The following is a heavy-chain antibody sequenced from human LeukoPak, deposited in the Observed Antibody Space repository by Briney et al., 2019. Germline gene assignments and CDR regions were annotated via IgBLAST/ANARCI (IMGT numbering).Heavy chain of an antibody. CDR2: IYYSGST. CDR3: ARHLVYGSGTQPYFDY. J-gene: IGHJ4*02. V-gene: IGHV4-59*08. Sequence: NPSETLSLTCTVSGGSISSYCWSWIRQPPGKGLEWIAYIYYSGSTNYNPSLKSRVTISVDTSKNQSSLKLYSVTAADTAVYYCARHLVYGSGTQPYFDYWGQGTLVTVSS. CDR1: GGSISSYC. D-gene: IGHD3-10*01.